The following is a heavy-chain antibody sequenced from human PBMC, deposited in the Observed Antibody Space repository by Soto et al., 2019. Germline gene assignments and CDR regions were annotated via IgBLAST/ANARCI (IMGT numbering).Heavy chain of an antibody. CDR3: ARGLRDPIFGVVSLDY. CDR2: IYYSGST. CDR1: GGSISSGGYY. Sequence: TLSLTCTVSGGSISSGGYYWSWIRQHPGKGLEWIGYIYYSGSTYYNPSLKSRVTISVDTSKNQFSLKLSSVTAADTAVYYCARGLRDPIFGVVSLDYWGHGILVTVSS. V-gene: IGHV4-31*03. J-gene: IGHJ4*01. D-gene: IGHD3-3*01.